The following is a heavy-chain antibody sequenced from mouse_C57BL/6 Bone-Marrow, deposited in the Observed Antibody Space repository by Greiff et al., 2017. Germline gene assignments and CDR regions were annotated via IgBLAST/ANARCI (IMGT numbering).Heavy chain of an antibody. CDR1: GFTFSSYG. CDR2: ISSGGSYT. CDR3: ARHHAGFAY. V-gene: IGHV5-6*02. J-gene: IGHJ3*01. Sequence: EVKLVESGGDLVKPGGSLKLSCAASGFTFSSYGMSWVRQTPDKRLEWVATISSGGSYTYYPDSVKGRFTISRDNAKNTLYLQMSSLKSEDTAMYYSARHHAGFAYWGQGTLVTVSA.